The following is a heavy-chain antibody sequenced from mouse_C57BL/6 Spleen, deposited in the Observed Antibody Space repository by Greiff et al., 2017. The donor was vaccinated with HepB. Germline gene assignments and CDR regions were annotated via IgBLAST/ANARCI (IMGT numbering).Heavy chain of an antibody. Sequence: DVQLVESGPGLVKPSQSLSLTCSFTGYSITRGYYWNWVRKFPGNKLEWMGYISYDGSNNYNPSLKNRISITRDTSKNQFFLKLNSVTTEDTATYYCARAAAWFAYWGQETLVTVSA. CDR3: ARAAAWFAY. V-gene: IGHV3-6*01. CDR1: GYSITRGYY. J-gene: IGHJ3*01. CDR2: ISYDGSN.